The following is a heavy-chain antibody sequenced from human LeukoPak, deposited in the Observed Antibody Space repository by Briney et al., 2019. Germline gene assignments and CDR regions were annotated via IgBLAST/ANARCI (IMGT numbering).Heavy chain of an antibody. CDR1: GLTFSSYS. D-gene: IGHD3-10*01. J-gene: IGHJ4*02. CDR3: ARYGSGTSYITNYFDY. Sequence: GGSLRLSCAASGLTFSSYSMNWVRQAPGKGLEWVSYISSDSRTIYYADSVKGRFTISRDNAKNSLYLQMKSLRDEDTAVYYCARYGSGTSYITNYFDYWGQGTLVTVSS. V-gene: IGHV3-48*02. CDR2: ISSDSRTI.